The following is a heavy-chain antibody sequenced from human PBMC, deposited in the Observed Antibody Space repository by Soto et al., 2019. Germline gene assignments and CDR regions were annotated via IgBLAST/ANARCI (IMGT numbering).Heavy chain of an antibody. Sequence: ASVKVSCKASGYTFTSYAMHWVRQAPGQRLEWMGWINAGNGNTKYSQKFQGRVTITRDTSASTAYMELSSLRSEDTAVYYCARGSYCSGGSCAHRPHYSDYWGQGTLVTVSS. CDR3: ARGSYCSGGSCAHRPHYSDY. J-gene: IGHJ4*02. D-gene: IGHD2-15*01. CDR1: GYTFTSYA. V-gene: IGHV1-3*01. CDR2: INAGNGNT.